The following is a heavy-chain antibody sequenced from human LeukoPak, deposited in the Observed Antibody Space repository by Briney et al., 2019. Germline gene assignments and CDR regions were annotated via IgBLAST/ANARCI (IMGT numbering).Heavy chain of an antibody. Sequence: GGSLRLSCAASGFTFSTYWMTWVRQAPGKGLEWVANIKQDGSERSYVDSVKGRFTISRDNAKNSLYLQMNSLRAEDTAVYYCARDIYYDSSGYYGSVYWGQGTLVTVSS. CDR1: GFTFSTYW. CDR3: ARDIYYDSSGYYGSVY. V-gene: IGHV3-7*01. D-gene: IGHD3-22*01. J-gene: IGHJ4*02. CDR2: IKQDGSER.